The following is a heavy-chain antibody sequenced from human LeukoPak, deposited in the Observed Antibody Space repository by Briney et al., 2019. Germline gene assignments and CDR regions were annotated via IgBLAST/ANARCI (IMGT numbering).Heavy chain of an antibody. CDR3: ARAIGYCSSTSCYGGYWFDP. CDR2: INPNSGGT. J-gene: IGHJ5*02. Sequence: ASVKVSCKASGYTFTGYYMHWVRQAPGQGLEWMGWINPNSGGTNYAQKFQGRVTMTRDTSISTAYMELSRLRSDDTAVYYCARAIGYCSSTSCYGGYWFDPWGQGTLVTVSS. D-gene: IGHD2-2*03. CDR1: GYTFTGYY. V-gene: IGHV1-2*02.